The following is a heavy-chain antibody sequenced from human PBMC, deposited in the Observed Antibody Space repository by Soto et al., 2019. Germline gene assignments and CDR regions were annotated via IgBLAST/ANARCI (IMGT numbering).Heavy chain of an antibody. Sequence: QLKLQESGPGLVKPSETLSLTCTVSGGSISSSSYYWGWIRQPPGKGLEWIGSIYYIGSTYYNPSLKRRVTISVDTSKTQFPLKLSSVTAADTAVYYCASPKIAFYNWFDPWGQGTLVTVSS. CDR1: GGSISSSSYY. J-gene: IGHJ5*02. CDR3: ASPKIAFYNWFDP. V-gene: IGHV4-39*01. D-gene: IGHD3-3*02. CDR2: IYYIGST.